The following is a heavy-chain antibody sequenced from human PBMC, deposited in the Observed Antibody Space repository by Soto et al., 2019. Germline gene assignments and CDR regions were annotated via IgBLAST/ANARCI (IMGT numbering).Heavy chain of an antibody. CDR2: IYYSGST. Sequence: PSETVSLTCTVSGGSISSSSYYWGWIRQPAGKGLEWIGSIYYSGSTYYNPSLKSRVTISVDTSKNQFSLKLSSVTAADTAVYYCARMNYIWGSYRPGGFDYWGQGTLVTVSS. V-gene: IGHV4-39*01. CDR3: ARMNYIWGSYRPGGFDY. CDR1: GGSISSSSYY. J-gene: IGHJ4*02. D-gene: IGHD3-16*02.